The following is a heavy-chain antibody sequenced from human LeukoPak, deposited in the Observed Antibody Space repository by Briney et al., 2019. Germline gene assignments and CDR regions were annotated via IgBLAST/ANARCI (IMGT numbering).Heavy chain of an antibody. Sequence: GESLKVSCKGSGYSVTSYWIGWVRQMPGKGLEWMGIIYPGDSDTRYSPSFQGQVTISADKSISTAYLQWSSLKASDTAMYYCARMAPNYYDSSGYYFERWGQGTLVTVSS. CDR3: ARMAPNYYDSSGYYFER. V-gene: IGHV5-51*01. D-gene: IGHD3-22*01. CDR1: GYSVTSYW. CDR2: IYPGDSDT. J-gene: IGHJ4*02.